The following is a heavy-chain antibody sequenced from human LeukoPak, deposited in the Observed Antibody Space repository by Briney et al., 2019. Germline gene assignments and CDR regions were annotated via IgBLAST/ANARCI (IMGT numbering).Heavy chain of an antibody. CDR3: ARLHALLFLEWLPKHYFDY. D-gene: IGHD3-3*01. V-gene: IGHV4-34*01. CDR2: INHSGST. J-gene: IGHJ4*02. CDR1: GESFSGYY. Sequence: SETLSLTCAVYGESFSGYYWSWIRQPPGKGLEWIGEINHSGSTNYNPSLKSRVTISVDTSKNQFSLKLSSVTAADTAVYYCARLHALLFLEWLPKHYFDYWGQGTLVTVSS.